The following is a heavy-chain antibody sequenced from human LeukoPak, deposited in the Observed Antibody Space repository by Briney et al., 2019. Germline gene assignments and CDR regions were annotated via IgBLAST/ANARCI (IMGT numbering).Heavy chain of an antibody. CDR2: ISSSGSTI. D-gene: IGHD5-24*01. J-gene: IGHJ4*02. Sequence: GGSLRLSCAXSGFTFSDYYMSWIRQAPGKGLEWVSYISSSGSTIYYADSVKGRFTISRDNAKNSLYLQMDSLRAEDTAVYYCARDRFPRDGYNFGYFDYWGQGTLVTVSS. CDR1: GFTFSDYY. V-gene: IGHV3-11*01. CDR3: ARDRFPRDGYNFGYFDY.